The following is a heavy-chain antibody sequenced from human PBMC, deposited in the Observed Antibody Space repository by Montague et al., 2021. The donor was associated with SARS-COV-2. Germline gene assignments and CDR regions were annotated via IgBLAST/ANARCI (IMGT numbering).Heavy chain of an antibody. CDR1: GFTFSTYD. Sequence: SLRLSCAASGFTFSTYDMHWVRQAPGKGLEWVAVIWYDGSNQYYGDSVKRRFTISRDNSKNTLYLQLNSLRAEDTAVYYCARDYSAPRWFGEYNRYGMDVWGQGTTVTVSS. CDR2: IWYDGSNQ. V-gene: IGHV3-33*08. J-gene: IGHJ6*02. D-gene: IGHD3-10*01. CDR3: ARDYSAPRWFGEYNRYGMDV.